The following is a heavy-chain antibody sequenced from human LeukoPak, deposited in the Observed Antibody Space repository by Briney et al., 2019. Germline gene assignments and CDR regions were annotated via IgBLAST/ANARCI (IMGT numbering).Heavy chain of an antibody. CDR2: IYTSGST. CDR1: GGSIRSDSYY. V-gene: IGHV4-61*02. Sequence: SETLSLTCTVSGGSIRSDSYYWSWIRQPAGKGLEWIGRIYTSGSTNYNPSLKSRVTISIDTSKNQFSLKLSSVTAADTAVYYCARAFRESFFDYWGQGTLVTVSS. CDR3: ARAFRESFFDY. J-gene: IGHJ4*02.